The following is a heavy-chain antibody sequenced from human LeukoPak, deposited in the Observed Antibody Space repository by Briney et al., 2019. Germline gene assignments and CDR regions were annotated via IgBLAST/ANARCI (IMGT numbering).Heavy chain of an antibody. D-gene: IGHD5-18*01. CDR2: INHSGST. CDR1: GFTFSSYS. J-gene: IGHJ4*02. V-gene: IGHV4-34*01. CDR3: ARGLLDTAIVNFDY. Sequence: GSLRLSCAASGFTFSSYSMNWIRQPPGKGLEWIGEINHSGSTNYNPSLKSRVTISVDTSKNQFSLKLSSVTAADTAVYYCARGLLDTAIVNFDYWGQGTLVTVSS.